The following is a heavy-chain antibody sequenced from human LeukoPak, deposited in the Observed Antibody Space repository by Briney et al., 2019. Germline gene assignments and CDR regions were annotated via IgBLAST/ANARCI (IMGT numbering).Heavy chain of an antibody. CDR1: DGSLSSSSYY. Sequence: PSETLSLTCAVSDGSLSSSSYYWGWIRQPPGNGLEWIGTLYSSGSTYYNPSLKSRVTISVDTSKNQFSLNLSSVTAPDTAVYYCARRSCSGGTCYYFDYWGQGTLVTVSS. CDR3: ARRSCSGGTCYYFDY. V-gene: IGHV4-39*01. D-gene: IGHD2-15*01. J-gene: IGHJ4*02. CDR2: LYSSGST.